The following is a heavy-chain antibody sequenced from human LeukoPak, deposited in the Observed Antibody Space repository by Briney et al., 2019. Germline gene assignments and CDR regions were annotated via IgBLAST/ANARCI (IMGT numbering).Heavy chain of an antibody. CDR3: ARVAYYYDSSGYYHEFDY. CDR2: IKQDGSEK. J-gene: IGHJ4*02. Sequence: GGSLRLSCAASGFTFSSYWMSWVRQAPGKGLEWVAHIKQDGSEKYYVDSVKGRFTISRDNAKNSLYLQMNSLRAEDTAVYYCARVAYYYDSSGYYHEFDYWGQGTLVTVPS. D-gene: IGHD3-22*01. CDR1: GFTFSSYW. V-gene: IGHV3-7*01.